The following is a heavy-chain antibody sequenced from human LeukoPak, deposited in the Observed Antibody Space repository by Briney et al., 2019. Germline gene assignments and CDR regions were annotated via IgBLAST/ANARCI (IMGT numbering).Heavy chain of an antibody. D-gene: IGHD1-26*01. Sequence: GGSLRLSWAASGFTFSSYWMSWVRQAPGKGLEWVANIKQDGSEKYYVDSVKGRFTVSRDNAKNSLYLQMNSLRAEDTAVYYCARALIVGATWHYYYYMDVWGKGTTVTVS. V-gene: IGHV3-7*01. J-gene: IGHJ6*03. CDR3: ARALIVGATWHYYYYMDV. CDR1: GFTFSSYW. CDR2: IKQDGSEK.